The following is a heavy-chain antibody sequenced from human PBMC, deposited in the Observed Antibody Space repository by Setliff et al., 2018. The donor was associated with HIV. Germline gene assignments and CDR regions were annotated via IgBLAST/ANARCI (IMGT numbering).Heavy chain of an antibody. CDR2: IYYSGSI. V-gene: IGHV4-28*05. Sequence: SETLSLTCVVSGYSISSNDWWGWIRQSPGKGLEWIGYIYYSGSIYYNPSLKSRVTMSVDTSKNQFSLKLSSATAADTAVYYCAKKGNGDYHFDYWGQGTLVTVSS. D-gene: IGHD4-17*01. CDR1: GYSISSNDW. J-gene: IGHJ4*02. CDR3: AKKGNGDYHFDY.